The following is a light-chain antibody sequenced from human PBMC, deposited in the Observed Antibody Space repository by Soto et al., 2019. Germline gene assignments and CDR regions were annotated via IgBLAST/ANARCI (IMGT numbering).Light chain of an antibody. CDR1: QSISSN. CDR2: GAS. CDR3: QHYNNWPTWT. V-gene: IGKV3-15*01. Sequence: EIVMTQSPATLSVSPGERATLSCRASQSISSNLAWYQQKPGQAPRLLIYGASTRATGIPARFSGSGSGTEFTLTISSRQSEDFAVYYCQHYNNWPTWTFGQGNKVEIK. J-gene: IGKJ1*01.